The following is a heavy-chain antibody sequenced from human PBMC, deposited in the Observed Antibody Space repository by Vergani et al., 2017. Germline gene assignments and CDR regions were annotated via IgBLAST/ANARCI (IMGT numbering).Heavy chain of an antibody. CDR3: ARLWDSSSSDPNWFDP. D-gene: IGHD6-6*01. CDR2: IYPGDSDT. V-gene: IGHV5-51*03. CDR1: GYSFTSYW. Sequence: EVQLVQSGAEVKKPGESLKISCKGSGYSFTSYWIGWVRQMPGKGLEWMGIIYPGDSDTRYSPSLQGQVTISADKSISTAYLQWSSLKASDTAMYYCARLWDSSSSDPNWFDPWGQGTLVTVSS. J-gene: IGHJ5*02.